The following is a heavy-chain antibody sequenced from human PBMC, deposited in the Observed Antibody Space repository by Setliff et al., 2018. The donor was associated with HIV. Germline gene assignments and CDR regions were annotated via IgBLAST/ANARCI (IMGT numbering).Heavy chain of an antibody. D-gene: IGHD3-22*01. J-gene: IGHJ3*01. CDR1: GVSLTDYW. CDR2: IDRNGGNI. CDR3: ANRIRYYYDYTDYDGDAFDV. V-gene: IGHV3-74*01. Sequence: GSLRLSCVGYGVSLTDYWMNWVRQTPGKGLVWVARIDRNGGNIGYADSVKGRFTISRDNAKNTLYLQMNSLTVEDTALYYCANRIRYYYDYTDYDGDAFDVWGQGTMVTVSS.